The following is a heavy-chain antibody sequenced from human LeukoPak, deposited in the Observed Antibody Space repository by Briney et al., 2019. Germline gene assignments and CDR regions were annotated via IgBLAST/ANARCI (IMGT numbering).Heavy chain of an antibody. J-gene: IGHJ4*02. CDR1: GGSISTRDSY. CDR2: IDYDGST. CDR3: ARRTTPLIGGYDYYFDY. D-gene: IGHD5-12*01. Sequence: PSETLSLTCTVSGGSISTRDSYWAWIRQPPGKGLEWIGSIDYDGSTYYSPSLKSRVTMSVDTSKNQFSLKLSSVTAADTAVYYCARRTTPLIGGYDYYFDYWGQGTLVTVSS. V-gene: IGHV4-39*01.